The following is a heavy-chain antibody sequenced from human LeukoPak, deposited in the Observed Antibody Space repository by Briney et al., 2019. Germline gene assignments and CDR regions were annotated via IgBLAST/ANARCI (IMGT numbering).Heavy chain of an antibody. CDR1: GDSIGHYY. V-gene: IGHV4-4*09. D-gene: IGHD5-24*01. CDR2: IFPSSST. CDR3: ARGRRDGYSFYWYFDL. Sequence: SETLSLTCPVSGDSIGHYYWSWIRQPPGKALEWIGCIFPSSSTNSNPSLKSRVTVSLDTSKTQFSLKLTSVTAADTAVYYCARGRRDGYSFYWYFDLWGRGTLVTVSS. J-gene: IGHJ2*01.